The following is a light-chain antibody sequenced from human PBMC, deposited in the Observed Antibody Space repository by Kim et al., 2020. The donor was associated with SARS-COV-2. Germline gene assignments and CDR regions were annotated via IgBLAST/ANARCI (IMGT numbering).Light chain of an antibody. Sequence: EIVLTQSPGPLSLSPGERATLSCRASQSVSSSSLAWYQQKPGQAPRLLIYGASSRATGIPDRFSGSGSGTDFTLTISRLEPEDFAVYYCQQYGSSPPYTFGQGTKLEI. CDR2: GAS. CDR1: QSVSSSS. J-gene: IGKJ2*01. CDR3: QQYGSSPPYT. V-gene: IGKV3-20*01.